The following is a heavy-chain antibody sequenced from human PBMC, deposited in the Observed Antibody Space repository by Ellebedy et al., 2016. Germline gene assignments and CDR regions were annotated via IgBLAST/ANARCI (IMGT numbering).Heavy chain of an antibody. D-gene: IGHD3-3*02. J-gene: IGHJ4*02. V-gene: IGHV3-23*01. CDR3: ARDPFSTTGGY. CDR1: GFTFSIYG. CDR2: ISANGGRT. Sequence: GESLKISCAASGFTFSIYGMSWVRQAPGKGLEWVSGISANGGRTYYADSVKGRFTMSRDNSQNTVYLQMNSLRAEDTAVHYCARDPFSTTGGYWGQGTLVTVSS.